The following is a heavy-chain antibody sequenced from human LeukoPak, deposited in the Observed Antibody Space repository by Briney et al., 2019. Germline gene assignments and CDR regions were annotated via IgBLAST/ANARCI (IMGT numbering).Heavy chain of an antibody. CDR3: VNSRMTKVTDLDY. CDR2: ISSNGGDT. CDR1: GFTFSTNA. Sequence: GGSLRLSCSASGFTFSTNAMHWVRQAPGKGLEYVSTISSNGGDTYYADSVKGRFTISRDNSKNTLYLQMSSLRAEDTAVYYCVNSRMTKVTDLDYWGQGTLVTVSS. J-gene: IGHJ4*02. V-gene: IGHV3-64D*06. D-gene: IGHD4-17*01.